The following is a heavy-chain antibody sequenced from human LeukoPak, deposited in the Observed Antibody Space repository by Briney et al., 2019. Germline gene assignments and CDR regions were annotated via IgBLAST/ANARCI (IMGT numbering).Heavy chain of an antibody. V-gene: IGHV4-34*01. J-gene: IGHJ5*02. Sequence: PSETLSLTCAVYGGSFSGYYWSWIRQPPGKGLEWIGEINHSGSTNYNPSLKSRVTISVDTSKNQFSLKLSSVTAADAAVYYCARRGRGTMVRGVMRPPNWFDPWGQGTLVTVSS. D-gene: IGHD3-10*01. CDR2: INHSGST. CDR3: ARRGRGTMVRGVMRPPNWFDP. CDR1: GGSFSGYY.